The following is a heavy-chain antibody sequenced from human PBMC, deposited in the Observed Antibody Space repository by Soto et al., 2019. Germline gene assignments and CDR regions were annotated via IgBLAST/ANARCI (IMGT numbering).Heavy chain of an antibody. CDR1: GGTFSSYT. D-gene: IGHD2-2*01. V-gene: IGHV1-69*02. CDR3: ASAEGCQRSGTSCYGTDY. CDR2: IIPILGIA. J-gene: IGHJ4*02. Sequence: ASVKVSCKASGGTFSSYTISWVRQAPGQGLEWMGRIIPILGIANYAQKFQGRVTITADKSTSTAYMELSSLRSEDTAVYYCASAEGCQRSGTSCYGTDYWGQGTLVTVSS.